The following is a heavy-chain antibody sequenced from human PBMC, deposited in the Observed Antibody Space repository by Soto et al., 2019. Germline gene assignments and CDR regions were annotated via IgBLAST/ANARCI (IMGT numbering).Heavy chain of an antibody. J-gene: IGHJ6*02. CDR3: ARAYDFSYYYYGMDV. CDR1: GFTFSSYS. D-gene: IGHD3-3*01. CDR2: ISSSSSYI. Sequence: EVQLVESGGGLVKPGGSLRLSCAASGFTFSSYSMNWVRQAPGKGLEWVSSISSSSSYIYYADSVKGRFTISRDNAKNSLYLQMNCLRAEDTAVYYCARAYDFSYYYYGMDVWGQGTTVTVSS. V-gene: IGHV3-21*01.